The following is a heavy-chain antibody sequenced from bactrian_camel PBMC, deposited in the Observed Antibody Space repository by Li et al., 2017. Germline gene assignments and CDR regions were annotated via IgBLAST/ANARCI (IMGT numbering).Heavy chain of an antibody. V-gene: IGHV3S53*01. Sequence: VQLVESGGGSVQAGGSLRLSCAASGATYRTYFMGWFRQAPGKEEREGVATTGGGITYYADSVKGRFTISRDNAKATLYLQMDGLKPEDTAMYYCAADFPRRSPEGPRCSEEQKNGGLAYWGQGTQVTVS. CDR3: AADFPRRSPEGPRCSEEQKNGGLAY. CDR1: GATYRTYF. J-gene: IGHJ4*01. D-gene: IGHD7*01. CDR2: TGGGIT.